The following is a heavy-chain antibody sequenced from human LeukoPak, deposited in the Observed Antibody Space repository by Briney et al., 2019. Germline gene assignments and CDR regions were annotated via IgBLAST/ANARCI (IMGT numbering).Heavy chain of an antibody. CDR3: ARDRGRPDSFDI. CDR2: INPNSGDT. CDR1: GYTFTGYH. V-gene: IGHV1-2*02. J-gene: IGHJ3*02. Sequence: ASVKVSCKASGYTFTGYHLYWVRQAPGQGLEWMGWINPNSGDTNYAQKFQGRVTMTRDTSISTAYMELSTLRSDDTAVYYRARDRGRPDSFDIWGQGTMVTVSS.